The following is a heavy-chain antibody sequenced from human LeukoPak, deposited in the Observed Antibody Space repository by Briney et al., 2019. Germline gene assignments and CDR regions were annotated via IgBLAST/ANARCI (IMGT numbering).Heavy chain of an antibody. J-gene: IGHJ4*02. CDR2: IIPIFGTA. V-gene: IGHV1-69*13. CDR1: GGTFSSYG. Sequence: SVKVSCKSSGGTFSSYGISWVRQAPGQGLEWMGGIIPIFGTANYAQKFQGRVTITADESTSTAYMELSSLRSEDTAVYYCASGVYYDSSGYSFEYWGQGTLVTASS. D-gene: IGHD3-22*01. CDR3: ASGVYYDSSGYSFEY.